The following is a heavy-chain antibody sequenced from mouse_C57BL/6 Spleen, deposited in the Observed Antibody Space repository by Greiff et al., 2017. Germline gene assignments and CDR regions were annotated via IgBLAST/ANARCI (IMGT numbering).Heavy chain of an antibody. V-gene: IGHV1-72*01. J-gene: IGHJ2*02. Sequence: VPLQQPGAELVKPGASVKLSCKVSGYTFPSYWLHWVKQRPGRGLEWIGRIDPNSGGTKYNEKFKSKATLTVDKPCSTAYMQLSSLTAEDSAVYYCASSRATGCDYWGQGTSLTVSS. CDR2: IDPNSGGT. CDR1: GYTFPSYW. D-gene: IGHD3-1*01. CDR3: ASSRATGCDY.